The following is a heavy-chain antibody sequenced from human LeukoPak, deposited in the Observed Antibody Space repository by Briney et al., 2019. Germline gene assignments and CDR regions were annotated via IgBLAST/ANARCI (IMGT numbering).Heavy chain of an antibody. D-gene: IGHD3-10*01. CDR3: ARGRGVGYSFDI. J-gene: IGHJ3*02. CDR1: GFTFTIFG. Sequence: GGSLRLSCAASGFTFTIFGLNWVRQAPGKGPEWVSYIDARSGITYYADSVQGRFTLSRDNARESVFLQMDSLRVDDTAIYYCARGRGVGYSFDIWGQGTMVTVSS. CDR2: IDARSGIT. V-gene: IGHV3-48*01.